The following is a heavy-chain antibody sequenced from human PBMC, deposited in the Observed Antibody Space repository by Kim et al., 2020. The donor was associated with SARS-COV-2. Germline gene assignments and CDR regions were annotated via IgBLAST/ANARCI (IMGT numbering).Heavy chain of an antibody. CDR1: GGSFSGYY. CDR2: INHSGST. Sequence: SETLSLTCAVYGGSFSGYYWSWIRQPPGKGLEWIGEINHSGSTNYNPSLKSRVTISVDTSKNQFSLKLSSVTAADTAVYYCASPYSSSYGLGYWGQGTLVTVSS. D-gene: IGHD6-6*01. J-gene: IGHJ4*02. CDR3: ASPYSSSYGLGY. V-gene: IGHV4-34*01.